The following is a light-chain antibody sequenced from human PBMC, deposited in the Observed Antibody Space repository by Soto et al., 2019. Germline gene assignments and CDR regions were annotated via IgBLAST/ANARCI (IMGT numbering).Light chain of an antibody. CDR1: SSNFGSNT. V-gene: IGLV1-44*01. J-gene: IGLJ2*01. CDR2: SNN. Sequence: QSVLTQPPSASGTPGQRVTISCSGSSSNFGSNTVNWYQQLPGTAPKLLIYSNNQRPSGVPDRFSGSKSVTSASLAISGLKSEDDADYYCAAWDDSLNGVVFGGGTKLTVL. CDR3: AAWDDSLNGVV.